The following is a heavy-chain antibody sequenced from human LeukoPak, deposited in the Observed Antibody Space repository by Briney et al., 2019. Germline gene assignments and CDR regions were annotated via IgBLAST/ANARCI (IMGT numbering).Heavy chain of an antibody. Sequence: SETLSLTCTVSGGSISSYYWSWIRQPAGKGLEWIGRIYTSGSTNYNPSLKSRVTMSVDTSKNQFSLKLSSVTAADTAVYYCARENGSGSPRGVWCYYMDVWGKGTTVTISS. D-gene: IGHD3-10*01. CDR1: GGSISSYY. J-gene: IGHJ6*03. V-gene: IGHV4-4*07. CDR3: ARENGSGSPRGVWCYYMDV. CDR2: IYTSGST.